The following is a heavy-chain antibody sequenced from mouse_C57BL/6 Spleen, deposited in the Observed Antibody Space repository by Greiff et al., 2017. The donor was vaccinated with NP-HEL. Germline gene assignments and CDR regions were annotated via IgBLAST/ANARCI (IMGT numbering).Heavy chain of an antibody. D-gene: IGHD5-5*01. CDR2: INPSNGGT. V-gene: IGHV1-53*01. CDR1: GYTFTSYW. Sequence: VQLQQSGTELVKPGASVKLSCKASGYTFTSYWMHWVKQRPGQGLEWIGNINPSNGGTNYNEKFKSKATLTVDKSSSTAYMQLSSLTSEDSAVYYCARWGYYLGYFDYWGQGTTLTVSS. CDR3: ARWGYYLGYFDY. J-gene: IGHJ2*01.